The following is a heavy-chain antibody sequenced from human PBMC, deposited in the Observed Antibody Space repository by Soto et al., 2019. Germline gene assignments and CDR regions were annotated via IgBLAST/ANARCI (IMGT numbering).Heavy chain of an antibody. J-gene: IGHJ4*02. CDR2: MSYDGSNE. V-gene: IGHV3-30*18. D-gene: IGHD1-26*01. Sequence: QVQLVESGGGVVQPGRSLRLSCAASGFTFSHYAMHWVRQAPGKGLEWVALMSYDGSNEYYADSVKGRFTITRDNSKNTLYLQMDSLRTEDTGVYYCAKDGSHHFDYWGQGTLVTVSS. CDR1: GFTFSHYA. CDR3: AKDGSHHFDY.